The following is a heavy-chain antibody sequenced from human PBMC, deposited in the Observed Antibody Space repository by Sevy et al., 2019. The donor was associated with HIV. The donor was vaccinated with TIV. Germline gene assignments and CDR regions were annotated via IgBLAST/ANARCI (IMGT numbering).Heavy chain of an antibody. CDR1: GFTFSSYW. J-gene: IGHJ1*01. CDR3: AREGRGDGERDFQH. Sequence: GGSLRLSCAASGFTFSSYWMSWVRQAPGKGLEWVANIKQDGSEKYYVDSVKGRFTISRDNAKNSLYLQMNSLRAEDTAVYYCAREGRGDGERDFQHWGQGTLVTVSS. V-gene: IGHV3-7*01. D-gene: IGHD2-21*02. CDR2: IKQDGSEK.